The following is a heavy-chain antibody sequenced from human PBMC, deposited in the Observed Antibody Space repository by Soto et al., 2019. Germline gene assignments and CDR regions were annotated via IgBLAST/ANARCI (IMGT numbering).Heavy chain of an antibody. D-gene: IGHD3-3*01. CDR3: ARDSGITIFGVVRPRDHYYYYGMDV. J-gene: IGHJ6*02. V-gene: IGHV1-69*13. CDR1: GGTFSSYA. CDR2: IIPIFGTA. Sequence: SVKVSCKASGGTFSSYAISWVRQAPGQGLEWMGGIIPIFGTANYAQKFQGRVTITADESTSTAYMELSSLRSEDTAVYYCARDSGITIFGVVRPRDHYYYYGMDVWGQGTTVTVSS.